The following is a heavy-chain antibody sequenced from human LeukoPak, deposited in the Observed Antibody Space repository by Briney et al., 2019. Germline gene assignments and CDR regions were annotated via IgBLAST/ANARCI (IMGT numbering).Heavy chain of an antibody. J-gene: IGHJ6*02. CDR3: ARDALVAPPTYYYYGMDV. D-gene: IGHD2-21*01. V-gene: IGHV4-59*01. Sequence: PSETLSLTCTVSGGSISSYYWSWIRQPPGKGLEWIGYIYYSGSTNYNPSLKSRVTISVDTSKNQFSLKLSSVTAADTAVYYCARDALVAPPTYYYYGMDVWGQGTTVTVSS. CDR1: GGSISSYY. CDR2: IYYSGST.